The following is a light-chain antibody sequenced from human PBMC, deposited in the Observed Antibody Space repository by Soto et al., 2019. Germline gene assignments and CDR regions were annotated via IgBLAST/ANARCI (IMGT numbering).Light chain of an antibody. CDR3: QSYDSSLSGYV. J-gene: IGLJ1*01. CDR2: GNI. CDR1: SSNIGAGYV. V-gene: IGLV1-40*01. Sequence: QSVLTQPPSVSGAPGQRVTISCTGGSSNIGAGYVVHWYQQLPGTAPKPLIYGNINRPSGVPDRFSGSKSDTSASLAITGLQAEDEADYYCQSYDSSLSGYVFGTGTKVTVL.